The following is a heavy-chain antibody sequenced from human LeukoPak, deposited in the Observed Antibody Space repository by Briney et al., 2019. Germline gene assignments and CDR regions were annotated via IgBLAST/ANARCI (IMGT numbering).Heavy chain of an antibody. J-gene: IGHJ4*02. Sequence: GGSLRLSCAASGFTFSSYGMHWVRQAPGKGLEWVAVISYDGSNKYYADSVKDRFTISRDNSKNTLYLQMNSLRAEDTAVYYCAKDWFRTSYYFDYWGQGALVTVSS. CDR2: ISYDGSNK. V-gene: IGHV3-30*18. D-gene: IGHD3-10*01. CDR1: GFTFSSYG. CDR3: AKDWFRTSYYFDY.